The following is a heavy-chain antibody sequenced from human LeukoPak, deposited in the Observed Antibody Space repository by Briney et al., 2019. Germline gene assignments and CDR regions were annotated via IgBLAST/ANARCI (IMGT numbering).Heavy chain of an antibody. CDR2: IIPIFGTA. Sequence: SVKVSCKASGGTFSSYAISWVRQAPGQGLEWMGGIIPIFGTANYAQKFQGRVTITTDESTSTAYMELSSLRSEDTAVYYCARPRGNYGSNNWFDPWGQGTLVTVSS. CDR3: ARPRGNYGSNNWFDP. J-gene: IGHJ5*02. D-gene: IGHD1-7*01. CDR1: GGTFSSYA. V-gene: IGHV1-69*05.